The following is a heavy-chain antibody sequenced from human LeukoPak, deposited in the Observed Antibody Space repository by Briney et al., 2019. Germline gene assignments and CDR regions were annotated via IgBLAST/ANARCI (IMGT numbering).Heavy chain of an antibody. CDR2: ISSNGGST. D-gene: IGHD6-13*01. J-gene: IGHJ3*02. Sequence: GGSLRLSCSASGFTFSSYAMHWVRQAPGKGLEYVSAISSNGGSTYYADSVKGRLTISRDNSKNTLYLQMNSLRAEDTAVYYCANCFEGSSSWSDAFDIWGQGTMVTVSS. CDR3: ANCFEGSSSWSDAFDI. CDR1: GFTFSSYA. V-gene: IGHV3-64*04.